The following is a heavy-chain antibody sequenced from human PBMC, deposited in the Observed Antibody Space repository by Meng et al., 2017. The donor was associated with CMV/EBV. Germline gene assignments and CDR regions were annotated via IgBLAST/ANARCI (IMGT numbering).Heavy chain of an antibody. CDR3: ARRGYSSRNWFDP. J-gene: IGHJ5*02. D-gene: IGHD6-19*01. Sequence: ASVKVSCKASGYTFTSYDINWVRQATGQGLEWMGWMNPNSGNTGYAQKFQGRVTITRNTSISTAYMELSSLRSEDTAVYYCARRGYSSRNWFDPWGQGTLVTSPQ. CDR1: GYTFTSYD. V-gene: IGHV1-8*03. CDR2: MNPNSGNT.